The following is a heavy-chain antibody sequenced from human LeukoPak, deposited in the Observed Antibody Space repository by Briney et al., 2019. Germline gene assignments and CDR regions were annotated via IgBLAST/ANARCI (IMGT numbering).Heavy chain of an antibody. V-gene: IGHV4-39*07. J-gene: IGHJ4*02. CDR1: GGSISSSSYY. D-gene: IGHD4-23*01. CDR2: IYYSGST. CDR3: ARSTTVVTPFDY. Sequence: SETLSLTCTVSGGSISSSSYYWGWIRQPPGKGLEWIGSIYYSGSTYYNPPLKSRVTISVDTSKNQFSLKLSSVTAADTAVYYCARSTTVVTPFDYWGQGTLVTVSS.